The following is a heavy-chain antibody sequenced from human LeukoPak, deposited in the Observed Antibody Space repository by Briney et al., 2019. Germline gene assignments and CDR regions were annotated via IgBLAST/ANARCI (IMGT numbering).Heavy chain of an antibody. CDR2: IYYSGTT. Sequence: SETLSLTCTVSGDSISSGADYWNWIRQPPGKGLEWIGYIYYSGTTYYNPSLKSRVTISVDTSKNQFSLKLSSVTAADAAVYYCARGLTGIDYWGQGTLITVSS. J-gene: IGHJ4*02. CDR1: GDSISSGADY. D-gene: IGHD3-9*01. CDR3: ARGLTGIDY. V-gene: IGHV4-30-4*01.